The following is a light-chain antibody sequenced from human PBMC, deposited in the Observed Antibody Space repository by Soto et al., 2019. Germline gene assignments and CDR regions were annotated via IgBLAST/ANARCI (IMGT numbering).Light chain of an antibody. CDR3: QQYGTSPPLT. J-gene: IGKJ4*01. V-gene: IGKV3-20*01. CDR2: GAS. CDR1: QSVSNNY. Sequence: IVLMQSPGTLSLSPGERATLSCRASQSVSNNYVAWYQQKPGQAPRLLIAGASSRATGTPDRFSGSGSGTDFTLTISRLEPEDFAVYYCQQYGTSPPLTFGGGTKVEIK.